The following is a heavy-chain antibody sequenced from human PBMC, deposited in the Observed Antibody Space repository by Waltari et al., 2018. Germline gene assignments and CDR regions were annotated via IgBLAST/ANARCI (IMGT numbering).Heavy chain of an antibody. Sequence: QVQLQDSGPGLVNPSETLSLTCTVPGGSLSSYYWSWLRQTPRKGLEWIGYIYYSGSTNYNPALKSRVTISVDTSKNQFSLKLSSVTAADTAVYYCARVQPWFGVVPLGAFDIWGQGTMVTVSS. CDR2: IYYSGST. V-gene: IGHV4-59*01. J-gene: IGHJ3*02. CDR1: GGSLSSYY. D-gene: IGHD3-3*01. CDR3: ARVQPWFGVVPLGAFDI.